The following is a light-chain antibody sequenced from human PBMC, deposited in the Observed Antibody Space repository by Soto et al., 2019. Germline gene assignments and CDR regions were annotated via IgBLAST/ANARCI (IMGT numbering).Light chain of an antibody. V-gene: IGLV2-14*03. Sequence: QSALTQPASVSGSPGQSITISCTGTNSDIGGYNYVSWYQHHPGKAPKLMIYDVGNRPSGVSDRFSGSKSGNTASLTISGLQPEDEADYYCSSYTRSSTTAFGTGTKLTVL. J-gene: IGLJ1*01. CDR1: NSDIGGYNY. CDR3: SSYTRSSTTA. CDR2: DVG.